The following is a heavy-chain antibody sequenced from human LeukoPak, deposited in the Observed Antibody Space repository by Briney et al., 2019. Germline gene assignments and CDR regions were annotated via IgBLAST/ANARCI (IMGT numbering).Heavy chain of an antibody. CDR1: GASISIYY. CDR2: IYYSGSP. Sequence: SETLSLTCTVSGASISIYYWSWIRQPPGEGLEWIGYIYYSGSPNYNTPLKSRVTISVETSKTQFSLQLSSVTAADTAVYYCAARNVVITSWYFDLWGRGTLVTVSS. D-gene: IGHD3-22*01. J-gene: IGHJ2*01. V-gene: IGHV4-59*01. CDR3: AARNVVITSWYFDL.